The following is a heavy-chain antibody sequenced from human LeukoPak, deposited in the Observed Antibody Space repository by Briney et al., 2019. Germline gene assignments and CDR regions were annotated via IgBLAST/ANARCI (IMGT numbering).Heavy chain of an antibody. Sequence: ASVKVSCKASGYTFTGYYMHWVRQAPGQGLEWMVWINPNSGDTNYAQKFQGRVTVTRDTSISTAYMELSRLRSDDTAVYYCARVGSSGWYVHPTLDYWGQGTLVTVSS. D-gene: IGHD6-19*01. V-gene: IGHV1-2*02. J-gene: IGHJ4*02. CDR1: GYTFTGYY. CDR2: INPNSGDT. CDR3: ARVGSSGWYVHPTLDY.